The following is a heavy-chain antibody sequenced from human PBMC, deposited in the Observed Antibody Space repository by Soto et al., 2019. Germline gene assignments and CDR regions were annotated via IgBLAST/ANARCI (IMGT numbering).Heavy chain of an antibody. CDR1: GGSVSSGSYY. CDR2: IYYSGST. V-gene: IGHV4-61*01. Sequence: SETLSLTCTVSGGSVSSGSYYWSWIRQPPGKGLEWIGYIYYSGSTNYNPSLKSRVTISVDTSKNQFSLKLSSVTAADTAVYYCARGHVDYDILTGYFGWYYFDYWGQGTLVTVSS. D-gene: IGHD3-9*01. CDR3: ARGHVDYDILTGYFGWYYFDY. J-gene: IGHJ4*02.